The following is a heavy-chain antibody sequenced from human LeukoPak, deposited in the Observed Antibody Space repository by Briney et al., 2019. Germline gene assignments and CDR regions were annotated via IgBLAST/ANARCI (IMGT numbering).Heavy chain of an antibody. CDR1: GGSINSYY. Sequence: SQTLSLTCTVSGGSINSYYWSWIRQPPGKGLEWIGYIYYSGSTNYNPSLKSRVTISVDTSKNQFSLKLSSVTAADTAVYYCAKEDYGDYVFTHTDYWGQGTLVTVSS. V-gene: IGHV4-59*12. J-gene: IGHJ4*02. CDR2: IYYSGST. D-gene: IGHD4-17*01. CDR3: AKEDYGDYVFTHTDY.